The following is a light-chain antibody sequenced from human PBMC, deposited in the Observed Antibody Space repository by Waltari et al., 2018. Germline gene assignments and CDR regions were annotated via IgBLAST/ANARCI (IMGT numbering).Light chain of an antibody. V-gene: IGKV1-39*01. CDR1: QYISTS. CDR2: GAA. Sequence: DIKLTQSPSSLSASVGERVTITCRASQYISTSLNWYQQRAQRPPKLQIYGAATLQSGVPSRFSGDGSGTEFTLTISSLQPEDFATYYCQQSYTPPPLTFGGGTKVDIK. CDR3: QQSYTPPPLT. J-gene: IGKJ4*01.